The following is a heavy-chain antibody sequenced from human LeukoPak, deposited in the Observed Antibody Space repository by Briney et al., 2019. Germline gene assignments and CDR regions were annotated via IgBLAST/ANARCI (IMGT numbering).Heavy chain of an antibody. CDR2: ISSSSSTI. V-gene: IGHV3-48*04. J-gene: IGHJ4*02. D-gene: IGHD3-16*02. CDR1: GFTFSSYS. Sequence: GGSLRHSCAASGFTFSSYSMNWVRQAPGKGLEWVSYISSSSSTIYYADSVKGRFTISRDNAKNSLYLQMNSLRAEDTAVYYCATRSLYGDYGYWGQGTLVTVSS. CDR3: ATRSLYGDYGY.